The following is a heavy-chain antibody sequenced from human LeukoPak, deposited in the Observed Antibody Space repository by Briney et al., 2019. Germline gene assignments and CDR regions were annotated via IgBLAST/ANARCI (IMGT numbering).Heavy chain of an antibody. D-gene: IGHD1-7*01. CDR3: ARGAWNYPHYFDY. CDR2: IIPILGIA. V-gene: IGHV1-69*02. Sequence: ASVKVSCKASGGTFSSYTISWVRQAPGRGLEWMGRIIPILGIANYAQKFQGRVTITADKSTSTAYMELSSLRSEDTAVYYCARGAWNYPHYFDYWGQGTLVTVSS. J-gene: IGHJ4*02. CDR1: GGTFSSYT.